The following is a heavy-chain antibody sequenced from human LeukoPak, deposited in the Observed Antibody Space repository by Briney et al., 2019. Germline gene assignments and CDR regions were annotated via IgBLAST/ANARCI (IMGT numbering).Heavy chain of an antibody. CDR3: ARDFQTLWVAAAGTRYYYYYMDV. D-gene: IGHD6-13*01. Sequence: SETLSLTCTVSGGSISTSNYYWGWIRQPPGKGLEWIGNIFYSGSTYYSPSLKSRVTISLDTSRNQFSLQLNSVTPEDTAVYYCARDFQTLWVAAAGTRYYYYYMDVWGKGTTVTVSS. CDR1: GGSISTSNYY. V-gene: IGHV4-39*07. CDR2: IFYSGST. J-gene: IGHJ6*03.